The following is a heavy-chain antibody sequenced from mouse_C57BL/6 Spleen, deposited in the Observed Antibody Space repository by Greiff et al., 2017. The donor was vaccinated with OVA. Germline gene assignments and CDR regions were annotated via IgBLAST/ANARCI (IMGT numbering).Heavy chain of an antibody. J-gene: IGHJ2*01. V-gene: IGHV5-4*01. D-gene: IGHD3-1*01. Sequence: EVKLMESGGGLVKPGGSLKLSCAASGFTFSSYAMSWVRQTPEKRLEWVATISDGGSYTYYPDNVKGRFTISRDNAKNNLYLQMSHLKSEDTAMYYCARDGLRSYYFDYWGQGTTLTVSS. CDR2: ISDGGSYT. CDR1: GFTFSSYA. CDR3: ARDGLRSYYFDY.